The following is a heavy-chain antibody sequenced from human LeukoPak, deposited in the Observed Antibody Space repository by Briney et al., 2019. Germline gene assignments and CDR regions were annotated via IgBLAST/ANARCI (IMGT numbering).Heavy chain of an antibody. J-gene: IGHJ4*02. Sequence: ASVTVSCKASGYTFTGYYMHWVRQAPGQGLEWMGWINPNSGGTNYAQKFQGRVTITRDTSISTAYMELSRLRSDDTAVYYCARGYSGYVGLYYFDYWGQGTLVTVSS. V-gene: IGHV1-2*02. CDR3: ARGYSGYVGLYYFDY. CDR2: INPNSGGT. D-gene: IGHD5-12*01. CDR1: GYTFTGYY.